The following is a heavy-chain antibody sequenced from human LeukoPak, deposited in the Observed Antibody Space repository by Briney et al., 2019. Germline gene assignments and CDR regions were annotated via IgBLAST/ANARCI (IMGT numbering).Heavy chain of an antibody. CDR2: INTNTGNP. CDR3: ARGGAAAGTGGYYYYYYYMDV. V-gene: IGHV7-4-1*02. CDR1: GYTFTSYA. Sequence: ASVKVSCKASGYTFTSYAMNWVRQAPGQGLEWMGWINTNTGNPTYAQGFTGRFVFSLDTSVSTAYLQISSLKAEDTAVYYCARGGAAAGTGGYYYYYYYMDVWGKGTTVTVSS. J-gene: IGHJ6*03. D-gene: IGHD6-13*01.